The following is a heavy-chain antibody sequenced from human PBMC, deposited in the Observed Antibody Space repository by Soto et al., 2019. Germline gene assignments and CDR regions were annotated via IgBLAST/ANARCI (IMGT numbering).Heavy chain of an antibody. CDR2: IIPIFGTT. CDR1: GVTFSDYA. V-gene: IGHV1-69*06. D-gene: IGHD2-2*01. J-gene: IGHJ5*02. Sequence: QVQLVQSGAEVKKTGSSVKVSCKASGVTFSDYAITWVRQAPGQGLEWMGGIIPIFGTTNYAQKFQDRVTITGDKSTGPVYIELGRLRSDEPAVYYCATESASTYWSSSRCPTSLDPWGQGTLVTVSS. CDR3: ATESASTYWSSSRCPTSLDP.